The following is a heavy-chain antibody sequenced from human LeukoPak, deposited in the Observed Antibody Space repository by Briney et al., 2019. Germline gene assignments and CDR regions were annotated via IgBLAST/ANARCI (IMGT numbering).Heavy chain of an antibody. J-gene: IGHJ5*02. CDR2: FYHSGST. V-gene: IGHV4-30-2*01. Sequence: PSQTLSLTCAVSGGSSSSGGYSWSWIRQQPGKVLEWIGYFYHSGSTYYNPSLKSRVTISVDRSKNQFSLKLSSVTAADTAVYYCARGGRDFWSGYLDWFDPWGQGTLVTVSS. CDR3: ARGGRDFWSGYLDWFDP. D-gene: IGHD3-3*01. CDR1: GGSSSSGGYS.